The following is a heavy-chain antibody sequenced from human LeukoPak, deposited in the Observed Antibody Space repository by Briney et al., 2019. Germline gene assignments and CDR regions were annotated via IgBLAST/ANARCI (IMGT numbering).Heavy chain of an antibody. CDR3: ARRKVATKWFDP. D-gene: IGHD5-12*01. CDR2: IYYSGST. CDR1: GGSISSDY. J-gene: IGHJ5*02. Sequence: SETLSPTCTVSGGSISSDYWSWIRQPPGKGLEWIGYIYYSGSTDYNPSLKSRATISVDTSKNQFSLKLNSVTAADTAVYYCARRKVATKWFDPWGQGTLVTVSS. V-gene: IGHV4-59*08.